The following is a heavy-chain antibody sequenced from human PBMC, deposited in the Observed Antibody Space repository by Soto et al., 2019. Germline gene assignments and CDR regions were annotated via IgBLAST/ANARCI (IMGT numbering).Heavy chain of an antibody. Sequence: EVQLVESGGGLVQPGRSLRLSCAASGFTFDDYGMHWVRQAPGKGLEWVSGISWNSGSIGYADSVKGRFTISRDNARNYLYLQMNSLRAEDTALYYCAKGQGNWNDGDGFDIWGQGTTVTVSS. V-gene: IGHV3-9*01. J-gene: IGHJ3*02. CDR2: ISWNSGSI. CDR1: GFTFDDYG. CDR3: AKGQGNWNDGDGFDI. D-gene: IGHD1-1*01.